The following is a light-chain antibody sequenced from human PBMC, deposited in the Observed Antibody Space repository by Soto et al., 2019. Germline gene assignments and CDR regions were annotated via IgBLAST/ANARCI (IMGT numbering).Light chain of an antibody. CDR3: SSYTSSSTPSVV. V-gene: IGLV2-14*01. J-gene: IGLJ2*01. Sequence: QSALTQPASVSGSPGQSITISCTGTSSDVGAHDFVSWYQHHPGKALKLMFYDVSHRPSGVSIRFSGSKSGNTASLTISGLQAEDEADYYCSSYTSSSTPSVVFGGGTKLTVL. CDR2: DVS. CDR1: SSDVGAHDF.